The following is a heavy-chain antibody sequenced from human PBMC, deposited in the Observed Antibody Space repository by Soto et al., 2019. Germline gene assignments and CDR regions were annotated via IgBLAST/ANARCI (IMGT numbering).Heavy chain of an antibody. Sequence: SETLSLTCTVSGGSISSGGYYWSWIRQHPGKGLEWIGYIYYSGSTYYNPSLKSRVTISVDTSKNQFSLKLSSVTAADTVVYYCARLDLYSSGWYSDYWGQGTLVTVSS. CDR2: IYYSGST. CDR1: GGSISSGGYY. J-gene: IGHJ4*02. D-gene: IGHD6-19*01. CDR3: ARLDLYSSGWYSDY. V-gene: IGHV4-31*03.